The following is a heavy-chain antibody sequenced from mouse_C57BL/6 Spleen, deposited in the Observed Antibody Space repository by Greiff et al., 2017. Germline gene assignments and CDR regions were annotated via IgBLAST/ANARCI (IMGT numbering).Heavy chain of an antibody. D-gene: IGHD1-1*01. CDR1: GYTFTDYN. CDR3: ARRDYALYGGYFDV. V-gene: IGHV1-18*01. J-gene: IGHJ1*03. CDR2: INPNNGGT. Sequence: EVQLQQSGPELVKPGASVKIPCQASGYTFTDYNLDWVKQSHGKSLEWIGDINPNNGGTIYNQKFKGKATLTVDKSSSTAYMELRSLTSEDTAVXYCARRDYALYGGYFDVWGTGTTVTVSS.